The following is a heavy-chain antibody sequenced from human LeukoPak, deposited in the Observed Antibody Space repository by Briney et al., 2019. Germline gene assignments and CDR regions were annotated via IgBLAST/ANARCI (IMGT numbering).Heavy chain of an antibody. CDR3: ASPRSYYDSSGYYIS. CDR1: GGSISSYY. CDR2: IYYSGST. Sequence: PSETLSLTCTVSGGSISSYYWSWIRQPPGKGLEWIGYIYYSGSTNYNPSLKSRVTISVDTSKNRFSLKLSSVTAADTAVYYCASPRSYYDSSGYYISWGQGTLVTVSS. D-gene: IGHD3-22*01. J-gene: IGHJ5*02. V-gene: IGHV4-59*01.